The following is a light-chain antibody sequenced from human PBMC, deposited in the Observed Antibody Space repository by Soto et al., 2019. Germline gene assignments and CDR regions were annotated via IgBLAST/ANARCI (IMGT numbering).Light chain of an antibody. CDR3: QQYNSYSSYT. Sequence: DIQMTQSPSTLSASVGDRVTITCRASQSISSWLAWYQQKPGKAPKLLIYDASSLESGVPSRFSGSGSGTALTLTITSLQPDDFATYYCQQYNSYSSYTFGQGTKLEIK. V-gene: IGKV1-5*01. J-gene: IGKJ2*01. CDR2: DAS. CDR1: QSISSW.